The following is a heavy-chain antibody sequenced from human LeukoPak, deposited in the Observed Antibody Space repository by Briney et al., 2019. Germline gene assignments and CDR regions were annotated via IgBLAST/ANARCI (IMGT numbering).Heavy chain of an antibody. CDR2: ISGSGGRI. Sequence: GGSLRLSCAASGFTFSSYSMSWVRQAPGKGLEWVSSISGSGGRIDYADSVKGRFTISRDNSKNTLSLQMNSLTAEDTAVYYCAKNPRLEGWIYFDSWGRGILVNVSS. V-gene: IGHV3-23*01. CDR1: GFTFSSYS. J-gene: IGHJ4*02. D-gene: IGHD1-1*01. CDR3: AKNPRLEGWIYFDS.